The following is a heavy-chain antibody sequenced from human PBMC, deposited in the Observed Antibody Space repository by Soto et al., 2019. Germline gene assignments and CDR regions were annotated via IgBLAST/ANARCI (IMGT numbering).Heavy chain of an antibody. CDR3: SKADYSYSWAPGDY. D-gene: IGHD6-13*01. CDR2: ISGSGDTA. CDR1: RLTFSNYA. V-gene: IGHV3-23*01. Sequence: GGSLRLCCVISRLTFSNYALNWVRQAPGKGLEWVSSISGSGDTAYYADSVKGRFTISRDNSKNTLYLQMNSLRVEDTALYYCSKADYSYSWAPGDYWGQRTLVTVSS. J-gene: IGHJ4*02.